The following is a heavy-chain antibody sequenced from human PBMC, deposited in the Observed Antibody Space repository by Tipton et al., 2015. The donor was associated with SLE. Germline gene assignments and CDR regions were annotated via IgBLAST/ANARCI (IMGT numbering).Heavy chain of an antibody. Sequence: SLRLSCEGSGYTFNRYWMHWVRQAPGTGLEWVARVNTDGSGKDYAESVKGRFTISRDNAKNTLYLQLNSLRAEDTAVYYCARAHYDFRSYNLDFWGQGALVTVSS. CDR2: VNTDGSGK. CDR1: GYTFNRYW. CDR3: ARAHYDFRSYNLDF. J-gene: IGHJ4*02. D-gene: IGHD3-3*01. V-gene: IGHV3-74*01.